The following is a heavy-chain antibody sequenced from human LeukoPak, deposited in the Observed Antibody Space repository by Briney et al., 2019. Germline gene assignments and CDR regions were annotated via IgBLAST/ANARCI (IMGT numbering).Heavy chain of an antibody. CDR1: GYTFTSYG. J-gene: IGHJ4*02. Sequence: ASVKVSCKAPGYTFTSYGISWVRQAPGQGLEWMGWISAYNGNTNYAQKLQGRVTMTTDTSTSTAYMELRSLRSDDTAVYYCASCSSGTFPCDYWGQGTLVTVSS. CDR2: ISAYNGNT. V-gene: IGHV1-18*01. CDR3: ASCSSGTFPCDY. D-gene: IGHD2-2*01.